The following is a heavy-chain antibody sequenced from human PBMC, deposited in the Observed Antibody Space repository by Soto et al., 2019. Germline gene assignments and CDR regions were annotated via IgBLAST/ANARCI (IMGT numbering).Heavy chain of an antibody. CDR2: IYYSGST. Sequence: AGPLSLPCTVSGASISSYYWSWIRQPPGKGREWIGYIYYSGSTNYNPSLKSRVTISVDTSKNQFSLKLSSVTAADTAVYYCARETLWERRPGDYYYYGMDVWGQGTTVTVSS. CDR3: ARETLWERRPGDYYYYGMDV. J-gene: IGHJ6*02. CDR1: GASISSYY. D-gene: IGHD1-26*01. V-gene: IGHV4-59*01.